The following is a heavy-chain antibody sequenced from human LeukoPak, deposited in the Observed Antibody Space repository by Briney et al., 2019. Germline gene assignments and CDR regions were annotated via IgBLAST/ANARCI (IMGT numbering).Heavy chain of an antibody. J-gene: IGHJ4*02. CDR1: GFTFSNYA. D-gene: IGHD3-10*01. V-gene: IGHV3-23*01. CDR2: IPGSGDST. CDR3: AKRSGVSYGYFDY. Sequence: GGSLRLSCAASGFTFSNYAMSWVRQAPGKGLEWVSAIPGSGDSTGYADSVKGRFTISRDNSKNTLYLQMNSLRAEDTAVYYCAKRSGVSYGYFDYWGQGTLVTVSS.